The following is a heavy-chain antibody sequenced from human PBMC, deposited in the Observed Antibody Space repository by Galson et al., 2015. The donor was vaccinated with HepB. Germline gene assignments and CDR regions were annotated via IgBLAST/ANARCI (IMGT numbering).Heavy chain of an antibody. CDR1: GGTFSSYA. V-gene: IGHV1-69*06. Sequence: SVKVSCKASGGTFSSYAISWVRQAPGQGLEWMGGIIPIFGTANYAQKFQGRVTITADKSTSTAYVELSSLRSEDTAVYYCARDLGLYYFDYWGQGTLVTVSS. CDR3: ARDLGLYYFDY. D-gene: IGHD3-16*01. CDR2: IIPIFGTA. J-gene: IGHJ4*02.